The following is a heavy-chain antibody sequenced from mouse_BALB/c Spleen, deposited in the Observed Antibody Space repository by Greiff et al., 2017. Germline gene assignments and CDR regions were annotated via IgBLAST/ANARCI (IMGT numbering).Heavy chain of an antibody. J-gene: IGHJ2*01. CDR2: IWAGGST. D-gene: IGHD1-1*01. CDR3: ARESRNYFDY. V-gene: IGHV2-9*02. CDR1: GFSLTSYG. Sequence: VQLQQSGPGLVAPSQSLSITCTVSGFSLTSYGVHWVRQPPGKGLEWLGVIWAGGSTNYNSALMSRLSISKDNSKSQVFLQMNSLQTDDTAMYYCARESRNYFDYWGQGTTLTVSS.